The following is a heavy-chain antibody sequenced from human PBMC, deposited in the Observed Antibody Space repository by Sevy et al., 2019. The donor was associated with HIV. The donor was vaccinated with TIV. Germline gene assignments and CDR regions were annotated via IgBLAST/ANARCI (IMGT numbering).Heavy chain of an antibody. J-gene: IGHJ4*02. CDR2: INPSGGST. D-gene: IGHD5-12*01. Sequence: ASVKVSCKASGYTFTSYSIHWVRQAPGQGLEWMGIINPSGGSTTYAQMFQGRVTLTRDKSTSTVFWELSSLRSDDTAVYYCAIPGFSGYDGVDQWGQGTLVTVSS. CDR3: AIPGFSGYDGVDQ. V-gene: IGHV1-46*01. CDR1: GYTFTSYS.